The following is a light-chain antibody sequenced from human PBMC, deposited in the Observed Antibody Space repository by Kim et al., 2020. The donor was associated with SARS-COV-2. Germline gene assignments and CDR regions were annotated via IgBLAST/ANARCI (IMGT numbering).Light chain of an antibody. CDR1: SSDVGAYNY. Sequence: QSALTQPRSVSGSPGQSVTISCTGTSSDVGAYNYVSWYQQHPGRAPKLMIYDVTERPSGVPDRFSASKSGNTASLTISGLQVDDEADYYCCSYAGSPPYVFGTGTKVTVL. CDR3: CSYAGSPPYV. CDR2: DVT. J-gene: IGLJ1*01. V-gene: IGLV2-11*01.